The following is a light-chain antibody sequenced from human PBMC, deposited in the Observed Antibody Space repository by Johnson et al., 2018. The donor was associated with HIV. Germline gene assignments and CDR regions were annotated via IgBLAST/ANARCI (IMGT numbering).Light chain of an antibody. CDR3: ETWDSSLSGV. Sequence: QSVLTQPPSVSAAPGQKVTISCSGSSSNIGNNYVSWYPQLPGTAPKLLIYDNNKRPSGIPDRFSGSKSGTSATLGIAGLQTGAEADYYCETWDSSLSGVFGTGTKVTVL. V-gene: IGLV1-51*01. CDR2: DNN. CDR1: SSNIGNNY. J-gene: IGLJ1*01.